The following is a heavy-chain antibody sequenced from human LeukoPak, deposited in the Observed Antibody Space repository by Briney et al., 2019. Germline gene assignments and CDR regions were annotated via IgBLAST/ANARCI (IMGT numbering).Heavy chain of an antibody. D-gene: IGHD6-19*01. CDR1: GFIFSNYA. Sequence: GGSLRLSCAASGFIFSNYAMSWVRQAPGKGLEWVSAISGSGGSTYYADSVKGRFTISRDNSKNTLYLQMNSLRAEDTAVYYCAKESPAVAGTSNWFDPWGQGTLVTVSS. V-gene: IGHV3-23*01. CDR2: ISGSGGST. J-gene: IGHJ5*02. CDR3: AKESPAVAGTSNWFDP.